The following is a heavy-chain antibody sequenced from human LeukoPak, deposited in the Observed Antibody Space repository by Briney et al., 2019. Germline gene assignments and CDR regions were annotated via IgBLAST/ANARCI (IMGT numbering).Heavy chain of an antibody. D-gene: IGHD3-22*01. CDR1: GYTFTGYY. Sequence: ASVKVSCKASGYTFTGYYMHWVRQAPGQGLEWMGWINPNSGGTNYAQKFQGRVTMTRDTSISTAYMELSRLRSDDTAVYYCARVPRYYYDSSGLGSDYWGQGTLVTVSS. J-gene: IGHJ4*02. V-gene: IGHV1-2*02. CDR3: ARVPRYYYDSSGLGSDY. CDR2: INPNSGGT.